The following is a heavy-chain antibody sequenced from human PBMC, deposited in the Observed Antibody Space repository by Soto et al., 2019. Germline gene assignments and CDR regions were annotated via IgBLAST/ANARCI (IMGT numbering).Heavy chain of an antibody. D-gene: IGHD1-20*01. CDR1: GFTFDDYA. J-gene: IGHJ6*02. V-gene: IGHV3-9*01. Sequence: EVQLVESGGGLVQPGRSLRLSCAASGFTFDDYAMHWVRQAPGKGLEWVSGISWNSGSTDYADSVKGRFTISRDNAKNSPYLQMNSLRAEDAALYYCAKQITDASYHGMDVWGQGTTVTVSS. CDR2: ISWNSGST. CDR3: AKQITDASYHGMDV.